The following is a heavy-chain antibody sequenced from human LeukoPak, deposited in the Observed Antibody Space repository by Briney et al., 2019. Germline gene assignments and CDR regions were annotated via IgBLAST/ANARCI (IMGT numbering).Heavy chain of an antibody. V-gene: IGHV3-11*01. D-gene: IGHD1-20*01. Sequence: MAGGSLRLSCAASGFTFSDCYMSWIRQAPGKGLEWVSYISSSGSTIHYADSVKGRFTISRDNAKNSLYLQINSLRAEDTAVYYCARRRYNWNAIDYWGQGTLVTVSS. CDR2: ISSSGSTI. CDR1: GFTFSDCY. J-gene: IGHJ4*02. CDR3: ARRRYNWNAIDY.